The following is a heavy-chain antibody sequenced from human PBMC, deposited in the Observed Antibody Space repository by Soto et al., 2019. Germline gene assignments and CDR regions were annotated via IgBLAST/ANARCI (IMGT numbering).Heavy chain of an antibody. CDR2: IIPIFGKP. CDR1: GGPFSTYA. V-gene: IGHV1-69*01. Sequence: QVQLVQSGAEVKKPGSSVKVSCKTSGGPFSTYAINWVRQAPGQGLEWMGGIIPIFGKPNYAQKFQGRVTITADESTSTAHMDLSSLRSEDTAVYYCARVGGVVGTPYYFEYWGQGTLVTVSS. D-gene: IGHD2-21*02. CDR3: ARVGGVVGTPYYFEY. J-gene: IGHJ4*02.